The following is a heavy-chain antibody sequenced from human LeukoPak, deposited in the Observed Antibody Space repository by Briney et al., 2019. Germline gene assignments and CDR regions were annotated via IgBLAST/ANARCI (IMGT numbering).Heavy chain of an antibody. CDR1: GFTFSSYA. Sequence: GGSLRLSCAASGFTFSSYAMHWVRQAPGKGLEWVAVISYDGSNKYYADSVKGRFTISRDNSKNTLYLQMNSLRAEDTAVYYCVRDYYGGNSEVISWHFDLWGRGTLVSVSS. CDR2: ISYDGSNK. J-gene: IGHJ2*01. CDR3: VRDYYGGNSEVISWHFDL. D-gene: IGHD4-23*01. V-gene: IGHV3-30*14.